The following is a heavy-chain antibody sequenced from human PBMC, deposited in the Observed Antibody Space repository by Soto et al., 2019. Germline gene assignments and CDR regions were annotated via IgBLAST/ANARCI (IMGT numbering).Heavy chain of an antibody. CDR2: IIPIFGTA. V-gene: IGHV1-69*06. Sequence: ASVKVSCKASGGTFSSYAISWVRQAPGQGLGWMGGIIPIFGTANYAQKFQGRVTITADKSTSTAYMELSSLRSEDTAVYYCAREFVLHFDYWGQGTLVTVSS. D-gene: IGHD3-16*02. CDR3: AREFVLHFDY. CDR1: GGTFSSYA. J-gene: IGHJ4*02.